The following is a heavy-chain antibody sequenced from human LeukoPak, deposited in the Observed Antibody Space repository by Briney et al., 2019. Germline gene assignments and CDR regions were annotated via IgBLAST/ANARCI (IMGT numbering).Heavy chain of an antibody. Sequence: SETLSLTCTVSGGSISSYYWSWIRQPPGKGLEWIGYIYYSGSTNYNPSLKSRVTISVDTSKYQFSLKLSSVTAADTAVYYCARLFGNSDFDYWGQGALVTVSS. CDR1: GGSISSYY. V-gene: IGHV4-59*01. CDR2: IYYSGST. D-gene: IGHD4-23*01. CDR3: ARLFGNSDFDY. J-gene: IGHJ4*02.